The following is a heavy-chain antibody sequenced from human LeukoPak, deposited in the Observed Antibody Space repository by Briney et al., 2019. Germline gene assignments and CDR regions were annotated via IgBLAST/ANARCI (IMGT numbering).Heavy chain of an antibody. V-gene: IGHV1-8*01. D-gene: IGHD1-26*01. CDR1: GYTFINYD. Sequence: GASVKVSCKTSGYTFINYDINWVQQATGQGLEWMGWLNPKSGNTGSAQRFQGRVTMTRDTSISTAYMELSSLASEDTAVYYCARVWGAIDYWGQGTLVTVSS. CDR3: ARVWGAIDY. CDR2: LNPKSGNT. J-gene: IGHJ4*02.